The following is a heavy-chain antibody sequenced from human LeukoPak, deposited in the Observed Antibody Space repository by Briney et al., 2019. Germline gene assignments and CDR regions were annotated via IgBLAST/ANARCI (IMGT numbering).Heavy chain of an antibody. CDR3: ASYYYDSSGYPLDY. V-gene: IGHV4-59*01. J-gene: IGHJ4*02. Sequence: PSETLSLTCTVSGGSISSYYWSWIRQPPGKGLEWIGYIYYSGSTNYNPSLKSRVTISVDTSKNQFSLKLSSVTAADTAVYYCASYYYDSSGYPLDYWGQGTLVTVSS. D-gene: IGHD3-22*01. CDR2: IYYSGST. CDR1: GGSISSYY.